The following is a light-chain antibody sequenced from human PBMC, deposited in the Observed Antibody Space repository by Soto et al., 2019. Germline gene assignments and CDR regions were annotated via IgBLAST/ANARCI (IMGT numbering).Light chain of an antibody. CDR3: QHYNNYPVT. CDR1: QPTSNY. V-gene: IGKV1-16*01. CDR2: RAS. J-gene: IGKJ5*01. Sequence: DIQMTQSPSSLSASVGDRVTITCRASQPTSNYLAWFQQKPGKAPESLIYRASTLRSGVPSRFSGSGSGTDFTLTISSLQPEDFATYYCQHYNNYPVTFGQGTRLDIK.